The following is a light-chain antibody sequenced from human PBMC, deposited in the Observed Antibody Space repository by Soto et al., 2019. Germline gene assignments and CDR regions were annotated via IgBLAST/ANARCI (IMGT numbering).Light chain of an antibody. Sequence: EIVMTQSPGTLSLSPGERTTLSCRASQSISRYLAWYQQKPGQAPRLLIYGAYSRATGIQDRFGGSGSGTELILTIRALEPEDSGIYHCHQHGGTPETFGQGTKVDIK. V-gene: IGKV3-20*01. CDR1: QSISRY. CDR2: GAY. CDR3: HQHGGTPET. J-gene: IGKJ1*01.